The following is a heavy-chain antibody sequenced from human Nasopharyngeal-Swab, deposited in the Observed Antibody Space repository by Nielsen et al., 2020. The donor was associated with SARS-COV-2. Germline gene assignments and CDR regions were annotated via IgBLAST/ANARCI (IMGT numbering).Heavy chain of an antibody. CDR2: ISSSSSYI. Sequence: GESLKISCAASGFTFSSYSMNWVRQAPGKGLEWVSSISSSSSYIYYADSVKGRFTISRDNAKNSLYLQMNSLRAEDTATYYCAKDRLPDGAWDIDYWGQGTLVTVSP. CDR3: AKDRLPDGAWDIDY. V-gene: IGHV3-21*04. J-gene: IGHJ4*02. CDR1: GFTFSSYS. D-gene: IGHD2-21*02.